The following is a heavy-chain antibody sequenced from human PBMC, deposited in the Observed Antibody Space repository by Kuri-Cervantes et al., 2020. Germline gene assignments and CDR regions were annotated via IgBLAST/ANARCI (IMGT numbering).Heavy chain of an antibody. D-gene: IGHD1-26*01. CDR1: GDSTSSYQ. CDR3: ASSRGNYYGPIAY. J-gene: IGHJ4*02. Sequence: SETLSLTCTVSGDSTSSYQWSWIRQPAGKGLEWIGRIYTSGSTNYNPSLKSRVTMSVDSSKNQFSLLLTSVTAADTAVYYCASSRGNYYGPIAYWGQGTLVNFSS. V-gene: IGHV4-4*07. CDR2: IYTSGST.